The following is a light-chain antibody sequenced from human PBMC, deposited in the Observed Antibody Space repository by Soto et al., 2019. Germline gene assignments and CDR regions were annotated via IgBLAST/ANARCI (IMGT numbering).Light chain of an antibody. CDR3: QQGFSTPWA. J-gene: IGKJ1*01. CDR2: GAS. V-gene: IGKV1-39*01. CDR1: QTVSRF. Sequence: DIQMTQSPSYLSASVGDRVTNTCRASQTVSRFLNGYQHKPGKAPKLLIYGASSLQSGVPSRFNGSGSGTDYTLTFSGLQPEDFATYSCQQGFSTPWAFGQGTKVDNK.